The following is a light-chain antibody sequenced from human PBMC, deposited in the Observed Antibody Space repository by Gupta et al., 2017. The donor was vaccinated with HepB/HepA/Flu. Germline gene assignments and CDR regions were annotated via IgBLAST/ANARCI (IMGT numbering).Light chain of an antibody. CDR3: QQRSNWPLT. Sequence: EIVLTQSPATLSLSPGERATLSCRASQSIGKYLAWYQQKPGQAPRLLIYDASSRATGIAARFRGSGSGTDFTLTISSLEPEDFAVYYCQQRSNWPLTFGGGTKLEIK. V-gene: IGKV3-11*01. CDR1: QSIGKY. CDR2: DAS. J-gene: IGKJ4*01.